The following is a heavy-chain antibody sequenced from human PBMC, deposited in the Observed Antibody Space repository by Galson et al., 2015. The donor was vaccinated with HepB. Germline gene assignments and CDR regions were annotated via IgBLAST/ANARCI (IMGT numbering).Heavy chain of an antibody. D-gene: IGHD1-1*01. CDR3: ARDGVWNGIDI. V-gene: IGHV1-2*06. CDR2: IKPNRGVT. J-gene: IGHJ3*02. Sequence: SVKVSCKASGSTFSGYYIHWVRQAPGQGLEWMGRIKPNRGVTKYAQRFEGRVTMTLDTSITTVYMELSRLRSDDTAVYYCARDGVWNGIDIWGLGTMVTVSS. CDR1: GSTFSGYY.